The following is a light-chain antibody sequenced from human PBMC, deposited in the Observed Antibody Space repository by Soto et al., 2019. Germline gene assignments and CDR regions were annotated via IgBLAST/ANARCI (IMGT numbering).Light chain of an antibody. J-gene: IGLJ1*01. Sequence: QSVLTQPASVSGSPGQSIAISCTGTSSDVGAYNYVSWYQQHPGKAPKLMIYEVSNRPSGVSNRFSGSKSGNTASLTISGRQAEDESDYYCSSYTSSSTPYVFGTGTKLTVL. CDR2: EVS. CDR1: SSDVGAYNY. CDR3: SSYTSSSTPYV. V-gene: IGLV2-14*01.